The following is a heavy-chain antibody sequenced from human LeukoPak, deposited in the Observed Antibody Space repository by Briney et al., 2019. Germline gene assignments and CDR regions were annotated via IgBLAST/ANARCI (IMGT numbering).Heavy chain of an antibody. CDR1: GYSFSKYW. D-gene: IGHD5-12*01. CDR3: GRYGLSGNGYTSYFYYGMDF. V-gene: IGHV5-51*01. CDR2: IYSDESLI. J-gene: IGHJ6*02. Sequence: GESLKISCTASGYSFSKYWIGWVRQTPGKGLEWMGFIYSDESLISYSPSFEGQVTISADNSINTAYLQWNSLKASDTAMYYCGRYGLSGNGYTSYFYYGMDFWGQGTAVTVSS.